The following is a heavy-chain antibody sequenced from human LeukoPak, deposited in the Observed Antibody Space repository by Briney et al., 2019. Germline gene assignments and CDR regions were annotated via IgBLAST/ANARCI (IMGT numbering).Heavy chain of an antibody. CDR1: GYSFTSYW. J-gene: IGHJ3*02. CDR2: IYPGDADT. CDR3: ARRGYYDSSGSDAFDI. V-gene: IGHV5-51*01. D-gene: IGHD3-22*01. Sequence: GESLKISCKGSGYSFTSYWIGWVRQMPGKGLEWMGIIYPGDADTRYSPSFQGQVTISADKSISTVYLQCSNLKASDTAMYYCARRGYYDSSGSDAFDIWGQGTMVTVSS.